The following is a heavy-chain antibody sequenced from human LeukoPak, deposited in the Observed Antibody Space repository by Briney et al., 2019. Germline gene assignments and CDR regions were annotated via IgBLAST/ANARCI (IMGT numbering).Heavy chain of an antibody. Sequence: GGSLTLSCAASGFTFSNSAIYWVRQAPGKGLEWVSFISDSGGVTYYADSVKGRFTISRDNAKNSLYLQMNSLRAEDTAVYYCARDRLLFDYWGQGTLVTVPS. D-gene: IGHD2-15*01. CDR1: GFTFSNSA. V-gene: IGHV3-23*01. CDR2: ISDSGGVT. J-gene: IGHJ4*02. CDR3: ARDRLLFDY.